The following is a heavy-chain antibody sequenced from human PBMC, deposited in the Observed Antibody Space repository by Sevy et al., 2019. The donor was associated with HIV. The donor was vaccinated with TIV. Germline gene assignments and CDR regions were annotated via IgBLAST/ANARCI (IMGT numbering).Heavy chain of an antibody. CDR3: AKDIRPSGYYSPVSYFDY. D-gene: IGHD3-10*01. J-gene: IGHJ4*02. Sequence: GGSLRLSCAASGFTFDDYAMHWVRQAPGKGLEWVSGISWNSGSIGYADSVKGRFTISRDNTKNSLYLQMNSLRAEDMALYYCAKDIRPSGYYSPVSYFDYWGQGTLVTVSS. V-gene: IGHV3-9*03. CDR1: GFTFDDYA. CDR2: ISWNSGSI.